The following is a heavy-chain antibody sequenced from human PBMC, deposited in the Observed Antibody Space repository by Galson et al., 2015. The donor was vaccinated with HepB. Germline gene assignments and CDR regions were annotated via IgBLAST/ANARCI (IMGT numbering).Heavy chain of an antibody. CDR2: INPNSGGT. Sequence: SVKVSCKASGYTFTGYYMHWVRQAPGQGLEWMGWINPNSGGTNYAQKFQGRVTMTRDTSISTAYMELSRLRSDDTAVYYCARDAGGFWSGYSYNWFDPWGQGTLVTVSS. CDR1: GYTFTGYY. V-gene: IGHV1-2*02. J-gene: IGHJ5*02. D-gene: IGHD3-3*01. CDR3: ARDAGGFWSGYSYNWFDP.